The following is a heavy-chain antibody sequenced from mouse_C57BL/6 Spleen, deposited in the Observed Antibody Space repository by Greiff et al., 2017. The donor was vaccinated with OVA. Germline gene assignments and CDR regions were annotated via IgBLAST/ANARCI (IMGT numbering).Heavy chain of an antibody. CDR3: ARYYNGSSYGY. CDR2: INPKNGGT. V-gene: IGHV1-26*01. Sequence: VQLQQSGPELVNPGASVKISCQASGYTFTDYYMNWVKQSHGTSLEWIVDINPKNGGTNYNQKFTSTATFTIDQSSPTAYMELRSLTSEDSAVYYCARYYNGSSYGYWGQGTILTVSS. D-gene: IGHD1-1*01. J-gene: IGHJ2*01. CDR1: GYTFTDYY.